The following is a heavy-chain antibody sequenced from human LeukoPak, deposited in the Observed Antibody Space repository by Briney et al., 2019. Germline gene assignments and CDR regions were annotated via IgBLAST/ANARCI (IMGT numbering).Heavy chain of an antibody. J-gene: IGHJ5*02. CDR3: ARDYYDSSGSNWFDP. CDR1: GFSFSDYK. Sequence: GGSLRLSCAASGFSFSDYKMSWIRQAPGRGLEWVSYISSSGTYTDYADSVKGRFTISRDNAENSLYLQMNSLRAEDTAVYYCARDYYDSSGSNWFDPWGQGTLVTLSS. CDR2: ISSSGTYT. D-gene: IGHD3-22*01. V-gene: IGHV3-11*05.